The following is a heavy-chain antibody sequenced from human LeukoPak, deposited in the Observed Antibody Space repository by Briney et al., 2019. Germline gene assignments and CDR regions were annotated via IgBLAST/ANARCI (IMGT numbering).Heavy chain of an antibody. CDR1: GLPFISYA. CDR3: ARENAVATGAFDY. Sequence: GGSLSLSLAAPGLPFISYAISWLRQAPGKGRDGVSHITGSGEISHYADSVQGRFTISRDNAKNSLYLQMNSLRAEDTAVYYCARENAVATGAFDYWGRGTLVTVSS. D-gene: IGHD5-12*01. V-gene: IGHV3-48*01. CDR2: ITGSGEIS. J-gene: IGHJ4*02.